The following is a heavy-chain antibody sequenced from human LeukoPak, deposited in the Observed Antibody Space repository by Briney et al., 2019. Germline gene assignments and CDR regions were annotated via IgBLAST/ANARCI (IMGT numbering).Heavy chain of an antibody. CDR1: GGSISSSSYY. J-gene: IGHJ3*02. Sequence: PETLSLTCTVSGGSISSSSYYWGWIRQPPGKGLEWIGSIYYSGSTYYNPSLKSRVTISVDTSKNQFSLKLSSVTAADTAVYYCARDLKEQQPLPGAFDIWGQGTMVTVSS. CDR2: IYYSGST. D-gene: IGHD6-13*01. V-gene: IGHV4-39*07. CDR3: ARDLKEQQPLPGAFDI.